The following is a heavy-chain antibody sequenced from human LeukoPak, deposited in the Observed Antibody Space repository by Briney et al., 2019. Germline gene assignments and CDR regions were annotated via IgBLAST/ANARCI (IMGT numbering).Heavy chain of an antibody. D-gene: IGHD1-26*01. CDR3: ASPVGATPTGVWFDP. J-gene: IGHJ5*02. CDR1: GYTFTSYD. CDR2: MNPNSGNT. V-gene: IGHV1-8*01. Sequence: ASVKVSCKASGYTFTSYDINWVRQATGQGLEWMGWMNPNSGNTGYAQKFQGRVTITTDESTSTAYMELSSLRSEDTAVYYCASPVGATPTGVWFDPWGQGTLVTVSS.